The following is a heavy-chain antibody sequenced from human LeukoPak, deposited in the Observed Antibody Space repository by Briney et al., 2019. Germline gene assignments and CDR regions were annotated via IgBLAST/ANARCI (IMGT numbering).Heavy chain of an antibody. Sequence: SETLSLTCAVSGGSITCSTHYWGWIRQAPGKRLECIGTIYYSGSSYYTPSLEGRVTMSVDTTKNEFSLRLSSVTAADTAVYYCARLTAITTYCYYYIDPWGKGTMVTVSS. CDR1: GGSITCSTHY. J-gene: IGHJ6*03. CDR2: IYYSGSS. CDR3: ARLTAITTYCYYYIDP. V-gene: IGHV4-39*01. D-gene: IGHD5-12*01.